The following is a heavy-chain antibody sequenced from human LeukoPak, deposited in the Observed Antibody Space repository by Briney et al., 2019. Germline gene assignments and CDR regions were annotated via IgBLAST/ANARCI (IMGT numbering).Heavy chain of an antibody. V-gene: IGHV3-30*18. Sequence: GRSLRLSCAASGFTFSSYGMHWVRQASGKGLDWVAVISYDGSNKYYVDSVKGRFTISRDNSKNMLYLQTNSLRAEDTAVYYCAKNELLWFGEFDAFDIWGQGTMVTVSS. J-gene: IGHJ3*02. CDR1: GFTFSSYG. CDR2: ISYDGSNK. CDR3: AKNELLWFGEFDAFDI. D-gene: IGHD3-10*01.